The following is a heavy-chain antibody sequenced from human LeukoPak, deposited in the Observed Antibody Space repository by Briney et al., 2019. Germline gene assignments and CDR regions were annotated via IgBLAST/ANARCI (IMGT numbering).Heavy chain of an antibody. CDR2: IRNDGSKD. CDR1: GFTFRDFG. CDR3: VKGGSSSHNWFDP. V-gene: IGHV3-30*02. J-gene: IGHJ5*02. D-gene: IGHD6-13*01. Sequence: PGGSLRLSCAASGFTFRDFGMHWVRQAPGKGLEWVAFIRNDGSKDYYPDSVKGRFNISRDNSRTTLYLQMHSLRIEDTAVYYCVKGGSSSHNWFDPWGQGILVTVSS.